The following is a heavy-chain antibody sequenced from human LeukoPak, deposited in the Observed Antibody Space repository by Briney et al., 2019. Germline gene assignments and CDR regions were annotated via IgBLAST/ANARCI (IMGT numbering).Heavy chain of an antibody. D-gene: IGHD3-22*01. J-gene: IGHJ3*02. Sequence: GGSMRLSCAASGFTFDDYGMSWVRQAPGKGREWVSGINWNGGSTGYADSVKGRFTISRDNAKNSLYLQMNSLRAEDTALYYCVSDTYYYDSSGYPTYAFDIWGQGTMVTVSS. CDR3: VSDTYYYDSSGYPTYAFDI. CDR1: GFTFDDYG. CDR2: INWNGGST. V-gene: IGHV3-20*04.